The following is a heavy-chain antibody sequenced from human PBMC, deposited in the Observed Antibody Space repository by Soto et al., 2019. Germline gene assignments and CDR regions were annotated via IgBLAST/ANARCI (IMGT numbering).Heavy chain of an antibody. J-gene: IGHJ3*02. V-gene: IGHV3-23*01. CDR3: AKDLRFLEWLFPHDAFDI. CDR1: GCTISSYA. CDR2: ISGSGGST. D-gene: IGHD3-3*01. Sequence: GGSLRLSCAAAGCTISSYAMSWVRQTPGKGLEWVSAISGSGGSTYYADSVKGRFTISRDNSKNTLYLQMNSLRAEDTAVYYCAKDLRFLEWLFPHDAFDIWGQGTMVTVSS.